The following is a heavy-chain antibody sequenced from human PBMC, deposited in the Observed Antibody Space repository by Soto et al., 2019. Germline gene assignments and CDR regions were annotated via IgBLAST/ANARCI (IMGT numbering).Heavy chain of an antibody. V-gene: IGHV4-31*03. D-gene: IGHD6-19*01. CDR1: GGTISSGGYY. CDR3: ARTWAVAAFFDY. CDR2: IYYSGST. J-gene: IGHJ4*02. Sequence: TLSLTCTVSGGTISSGGYYRSWIRQQPGKGLEWIGYIYYSGSTYYNPSLKSRVTISVDTSKNQFSLKLSSVTAADTAVYYCARTWAVAAFFDYWGQGTLVTVSS.